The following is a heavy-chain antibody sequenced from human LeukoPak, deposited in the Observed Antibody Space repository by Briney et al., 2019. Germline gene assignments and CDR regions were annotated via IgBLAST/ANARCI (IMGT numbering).Heavy chain of an antibody. V-gene: IGHV1-8*03. J-gene: IGHJ6*03. CDR1: GYTFTSYD. D-gene: IGHD1-7*01. Sequence: ASVKVSCKASGYTFTSYDINWVRRATGQGREWMGWMNPNGGNTGYAQKFQGRVTITRNTSISTAYMELSSLRSEDTAVYYCARGPPRWLELPSGYMDVWGKGTTVTVSS. CDR3: ARGPPRWLELPSGYMDV. CDR2: MNPNGGNT.